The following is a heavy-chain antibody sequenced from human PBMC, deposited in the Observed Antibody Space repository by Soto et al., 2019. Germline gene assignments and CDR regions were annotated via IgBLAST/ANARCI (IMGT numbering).Heavy chain of an antibody. CDR2: IYTSGST. Sequence: SETLSLTCTVSGGSISSYYWSWIRQPAGKGLEWIGRIYTSGSTNYNPSLKSRVTMSVDTSKNQFSLKLSSVTAADTAVYYCARERVVVVPAAPLSYCFDYWGQGTLVTVSS. V-gene: IGHV4-4*07. CDR3: ARERVVVVPAAPLSYCFDY. CDR1: GGSISSYY. D-gene: IGHD2-2*01. J-gene: IGHJ4*02.